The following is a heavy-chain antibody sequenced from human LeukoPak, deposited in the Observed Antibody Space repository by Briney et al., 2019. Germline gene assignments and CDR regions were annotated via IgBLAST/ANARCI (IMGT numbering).Heavy chain of an antibody. V-gene: IGHV3-30*02. Sequence: GGSLRLSCAASGFTFSSYGMHWVRQAPGKGLEWVAFIRYDGSNKYYADSVKGRFTITRDNSKNTLYLQMNSLRAEDTAVYYCAKVGLGEDYYYYYMDVWGKGTTVTVSS. CDR2: IRYDGSNK. CDR1: GFTFSSYG. D-gene: IGHD2-21*01. CDR3: AKVGLGEDYYYYYMDV. J-gene: IGHJ6*03.